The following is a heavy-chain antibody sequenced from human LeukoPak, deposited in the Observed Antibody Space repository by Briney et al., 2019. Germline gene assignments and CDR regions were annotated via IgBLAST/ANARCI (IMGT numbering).Heavy chain of an antibody. CDR2: IKEDGSTK. CDR3: ARIGYSSSSFDY. D-gene: IGHD6-6*01. J-gene: IGHJ4*02. CDR1: GFTVSSNY. V-gene: IGHV3-7*01. Sequence: PGGSLRLSCAASGFTVSSNYMSWVRQAPGKGLEWVANIKEDGSTKYYLDSLEGRFTISRDNAKNSVYLQMNNLRAEDTAVYYCARIGYSSSSFDYWGQGTLVTVSS.